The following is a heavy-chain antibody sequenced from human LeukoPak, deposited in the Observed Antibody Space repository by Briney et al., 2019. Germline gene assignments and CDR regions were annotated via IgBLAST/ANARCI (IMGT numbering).Heavy chain of an antibody. CDR1: GFTFSSYW. CDR2: IKGDGNSI. D-gene: IGHD2-21*01. J-gene: IGHJ4*02. CDR3: VRVWHYSDY. Sequence: GGSLRLSCAASGFTFSSYWMHWVRQAPGKGLVWVSRIKGDGNSIRYADSVKGRFTISRDNAKNTLYLQMNSLRAEDTAVYYCVRVWHYSDYWGLGTLVTVSS. V-gene: IGHV3-74*01.